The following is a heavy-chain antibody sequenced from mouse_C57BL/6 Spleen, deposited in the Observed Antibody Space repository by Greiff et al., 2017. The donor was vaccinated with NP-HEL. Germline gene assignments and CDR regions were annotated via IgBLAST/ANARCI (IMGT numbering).Heavy chain of an antibody. V-gene: IGHV3-6*01. CDR3: ARDTTVEGAMDY. CDR1: GYSITSGYY. CDR2: ISYDGSN. Sequence: ESGPGLVKPSQSLSLTCSVTGYSITSGYYWNWIRQFPGNKLEWMGYISYDGSNNYNPSLKNRISITRDTSQNQFFLKLNSVTTEDTATYYCARDTTVEGAMDYWGQGTSVTVSS. J-gene: IGHJ4*01. D-gene: IGHD1-1*01.